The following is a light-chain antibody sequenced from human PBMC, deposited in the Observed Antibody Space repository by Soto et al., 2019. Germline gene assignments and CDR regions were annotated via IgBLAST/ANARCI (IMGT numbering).Light chain of an antibody. V-gene: IGKV3-20*01. J-gene: IGKJ5*01. CDR1: QSVTSTY. CDR3: QQYNSYSIN. CDR2: GAS. Sequence: EIVLTQSPGTLSLSPGERATLSCRASQSVTSTYLAWYQQKPGQAPRLLIYGASSRAIGIPDRFSGSGSGTEFTLTISSLQSEDFAVYYCQQYNSYSINFGQGTRLEIK.